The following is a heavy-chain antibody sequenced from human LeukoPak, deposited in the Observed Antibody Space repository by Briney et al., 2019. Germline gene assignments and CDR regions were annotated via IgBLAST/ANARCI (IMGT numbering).Heavy chain of an antibody. V-gene: IGHV4-39*01. D-gene: IGHD4-23*01. CDR1: GGSISSSSYY. CDR2: IYYSGST. CDR3: ARHQYGGNFPVYFDY. J-gene: IGHJ4*02. Sequence: SETLSLTCTVSGGSISSSSYYWGWIRQPPGKGLEWIGSIYYSGSTYYNPSLKSRVTISVDTSKNQFSLKLSSVTAADTAVYYCARHQYGGNFPVYFDYWGQGTLVTVSS.